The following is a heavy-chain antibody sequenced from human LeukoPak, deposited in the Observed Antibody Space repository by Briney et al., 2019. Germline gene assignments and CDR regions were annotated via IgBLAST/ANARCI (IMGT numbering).Heavy chain of an antibody. CDR2: IYTSGST. Sequence: SETLSLTCSVSGGSISSYYWSWMRQPAGKGLQWIGRIYTSGSTNYNPSLKSRVTISVDTSKNQFSLKLSSVTAADTAVYYCARHAPYGWTYYFDYWGQGTLVTVSS. J-gene: IGHJ4*02. CDR1: GGSISSYY. CDR3: ARHAPYGWTYYFDY. D-gene: IGHD3-10*01. V-gene: IGHV4-4*07.